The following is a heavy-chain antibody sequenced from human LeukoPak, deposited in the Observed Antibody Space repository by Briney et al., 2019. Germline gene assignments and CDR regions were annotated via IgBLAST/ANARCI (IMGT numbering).Heavy chain of an antibody. D-gene: IGHD2-15*01. V-gene: IGHV4-61*02. Sequence: PSETLSLTXTVSGGSISSGSYYWSWIRQPAGKGLEWIGRIYTSGSTNYNPSLKSRVTISVDTSKNQFSLKLSSVTAADTAAYYCAREVVVVAATPGPFDYWGQGTLVTVSS. CDR1: GGSISSGSYY. CDR2: IYTSGST. CDR3: AREVVVVAATPGPFDY. J-gene: IGHJ4*02.